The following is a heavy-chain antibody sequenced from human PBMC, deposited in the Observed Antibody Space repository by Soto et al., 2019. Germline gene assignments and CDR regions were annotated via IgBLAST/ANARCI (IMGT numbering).Heavy chain of an antibody. CDR1: GYSFSSRW. D-gene: IGHD5-18*01. CDR3: ASGISYGEYYFDN. J-gene: IGHJ4*02. CDR2: IFPGDSDT. V-gene: IGHV5-51*01. Sequence: PGESLKISCKGSGYSFSSRWIAWVRQKPGKGLECMGIIFPGDSDTSYRPPFEGQVTISADESINTAYLQWSSLKASDTAMYFCASGISYGEYYFDNWGQGTQVTVS.